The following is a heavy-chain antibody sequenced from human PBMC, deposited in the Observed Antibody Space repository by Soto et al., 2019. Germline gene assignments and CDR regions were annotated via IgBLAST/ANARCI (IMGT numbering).Heavy chain of an antibody. V-gene: IGHV3-33*01. Sequence: QVQLVESGGGVVQPGRSLRLSCAASGFSFSSFGMHWVRQAPGKGLEWVAVVWLGGRNKYYAESVRGRFTISRDDSSNTLYVEMDSLRVEDTGVYYCGRASDRTTVTRGGVDVWGQGTTVTVSS. CDR3: GRASDRTTVTRGGVDV. J-gene: IGHJ6*02. D-gene: IGHD4-17*01. CDR1: GFSFSSFG. CDR2: VWLGGRNK.